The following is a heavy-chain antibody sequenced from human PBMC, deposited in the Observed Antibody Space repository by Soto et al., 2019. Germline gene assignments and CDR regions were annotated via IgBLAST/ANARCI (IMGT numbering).Heavy chain of an antibody. CDR1: GDSVTSGSYY. Sequence: QVQLQESGPGLVKPSETLSLTCTASGDSVTSGSYYWTWIRQPPGKGLEWLGYSYHSGSTSYNPSLKSRVTISVDTSRNQFYLEWSSVTAADTAVYYCAREGDYSRLDVWGPGTTVIVSS. CDR2: SYHSGST. D-gene: IGHD4-4*01. J-gene: IGHJ6*02. CDR3: AREGDYSRLDV. V-gene: IGHV4-61*01.